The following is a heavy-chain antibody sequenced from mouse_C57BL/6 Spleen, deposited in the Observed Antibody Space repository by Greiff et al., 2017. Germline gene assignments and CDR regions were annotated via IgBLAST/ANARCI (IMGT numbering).Heavy chain of an antibody. J-gene: IGHJ3*01. D-gene: IGHD2-4*01. V-gene: IGHV1-50*01. CDR2: IDPSDSYT. Sequence: QVQLQQPGAELVKPGASVKLSCKASGYTFTSYWMQWVKQRPGQGLEWIGEIDPSDSYTNYNQKFKGKATLTVDTSSSTAYMQLSSLTSEDSAVYYCGKEGGDYDPWFAYWGQGTLVTVSA. CDR3: GKEGGDYDPWFAY. CDR1: GYTFTSYW.